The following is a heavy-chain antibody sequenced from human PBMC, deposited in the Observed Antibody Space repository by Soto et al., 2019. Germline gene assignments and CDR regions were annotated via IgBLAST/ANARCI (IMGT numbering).Heavy chain of an antibody. Sequence: SETLSLTCAAYGGSFSGYYWSWIRQPPGKGLEWIGEINHSGSTNYNPSLKSRVTISVDTSKNQFSLKLSSVTAADTAVYYCARAAIFFRGYYYYYMDVWGKGTTVTVSS. D-gene: IGHD3-10*01. J-gene: IGHJ6*03. CDR2: INHSGST. CDR3: ARAAIFFRGYYYYYMDV. V-gene: IGHV4-34*01. CDR1: GGSFSGYY.